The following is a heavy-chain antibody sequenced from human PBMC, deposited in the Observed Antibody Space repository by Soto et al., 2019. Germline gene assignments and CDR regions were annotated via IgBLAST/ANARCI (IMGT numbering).Heavy chain of an antibody. V-gene: IGHV1-18*01. CDR3: ARDHSAYDSGTPEY. Sequence: QVQLVQSGADVKKPGASVKVSCKASGYTFSSYGINWVRQAPGQGLEWMGWISAYSGNTNYEQKLQGRFTMTTDTSTTTAYMELRGLTYDDTAVYYCARDHSAYDSGTPEYWGQGTLVTVSS. CDR1: GYTFSSYG. D-gene: IGHD5-12*01. CDR2: ISAYSGNT. J-gene: IGHJ4*02.